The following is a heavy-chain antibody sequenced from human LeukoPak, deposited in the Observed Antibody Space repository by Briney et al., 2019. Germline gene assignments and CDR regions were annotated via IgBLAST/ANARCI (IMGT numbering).Heavy chain of an antibody. J-gene: IGHJ4*02. CDR3: AKDRGY. CDR1: GLDISAFP. V-gene: IGHV3-23*01. CDR2: ISAVGDNT. Sequence: GGPLRLSSEAAGLDISAFPMTWGRTDTGKGLEWVSAISAVGDNTFYADSVKGRFTISRDNSKNALYLHMNSLRPEDTAVYYCAKDRGYWGQGTLVTVSS.